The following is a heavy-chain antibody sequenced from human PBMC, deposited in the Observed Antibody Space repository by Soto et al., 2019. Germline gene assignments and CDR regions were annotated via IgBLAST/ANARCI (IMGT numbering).Heavy chain of an antibody. J-gene: IGHJ4*02. CDR3: AKVGALASLLDY. D-gene: IGHD1-26*01. CDR2: ISGSGGST. CDR1: GFTFSSYA. Sequence: PGGSLRLSCAASGFTFSSYAMSWVRQAPGKGLEWVSAISGSGGSTYYADSVKGRFTISKDNSKNTLYLQMNSLRAEDTAVYYCAKVGALASLLDYWGQGTLVTVSS. V-gene: IGHV3-23*01.